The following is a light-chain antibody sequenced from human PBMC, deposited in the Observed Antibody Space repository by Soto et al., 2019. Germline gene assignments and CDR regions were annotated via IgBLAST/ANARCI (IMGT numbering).Light chain of an antibody. CDR2: DAS. J-gene: IGKJ4*01. CDR1: QDISNY. CDR3: QQYDNLPLT. V-gene: IGKV1-33*01. Sequence: DIQMTQSPSSLSASVGDRVTITCKASQDISNYLNWYQQKPGEAPKLLLYDASNLETGVPSRFSGSGSGTDFTFTISSLQPEDIATYYCQQYDNLPLTFGGGTKVEIK.